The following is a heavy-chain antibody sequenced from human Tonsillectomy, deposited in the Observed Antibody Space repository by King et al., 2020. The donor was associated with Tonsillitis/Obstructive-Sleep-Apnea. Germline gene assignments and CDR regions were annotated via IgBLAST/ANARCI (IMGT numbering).Heavy chain of an antibody. J-gene: IGHJ6*03. CDR3: AREISSYYYMDV. CDR2: ISTNSSYT. D-gene: IGHD2/OR15-2a*01. CDR1: GLTFTDYF. Sequence: VQLVESGGGLVKPGGSLRLSCAASGLTFTDYFMNWIRQAPGKGLEWVSYISTNSSYTKYADSVKGRFSIPRDNAKNSLFLQMNSLRAEDTAVYYCAREISSYYYMDVWGKGTTVTVSS. V-gene: IGHV3-11*05.